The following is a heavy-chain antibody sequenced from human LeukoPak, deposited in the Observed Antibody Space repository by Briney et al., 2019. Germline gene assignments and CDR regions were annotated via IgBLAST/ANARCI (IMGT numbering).Heavy chain of an antibody. D-gene: IGHD1-1*01. CDR2: INSDGSSA. J-gene: IGHJ4*02. Sequence: GGSLRLSCAASGFTFSNYWMHWVRQAPGKGLVYVSRINSDGSSANYADSVQGRFTISRDNAKNALYLEMNSLRADDTAVYYCARPVTGTYAPLEYWGQGTLVTVSS. CDR3: ARPVTGTYAPLEY. V-gene: IGHV3-74*01. CDR1: GFTFSNYW.